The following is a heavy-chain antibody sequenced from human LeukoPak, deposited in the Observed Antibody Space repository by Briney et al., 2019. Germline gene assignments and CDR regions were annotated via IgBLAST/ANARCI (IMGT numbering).Heavy chain of an antibody. CDR2: IYYSGST. Sequence: PSETLSLTCTVSGGSISSSSYYWGWIRQPPGKGLEWIGSIYYSGSTYYNPSLKSRVTISVDTSKNQFSLKLSSVTAADTAVYYCARTTVIDPHYFDYWGQGTLVTVSP. D-gene: IGHD4-17*01. J-gene: IGHJ4*02. V-gene: IGHV4-39*01. CDR3: ARTTVIDPHYFDY. CDR1: GGSISSSSYY.